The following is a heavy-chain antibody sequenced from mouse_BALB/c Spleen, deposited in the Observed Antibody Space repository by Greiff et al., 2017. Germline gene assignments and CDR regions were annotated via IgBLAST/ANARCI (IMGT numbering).Heavy chain of an antibody. V-gene: IGHV1S29*02. J-gene: IGHJ1*01. CDR1: GYTFTDYN. CDR3: ARSPYDYDPYWYFDV. D-gene: IGHD2-4*01. CDR2: IYPYNGGT. Sequence: VQLKQSGPELVKPGASVKISCKASGYTFTDYNMHWVKQSHGKSLEWIGYIYPYNGGTGYNQKFKSKATLTVDNSSSTAYMELRSLTSEDSAVYYCARSPYDYDPYWYFDVWGAGTTVTVSS.